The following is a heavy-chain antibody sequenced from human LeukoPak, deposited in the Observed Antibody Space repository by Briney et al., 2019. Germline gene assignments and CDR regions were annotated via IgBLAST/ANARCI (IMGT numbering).Heavy chain of an antibody. CDR3: ARLRRITTVVLH. J-gene: IGHJ4*02. V-gene: IGHV4-39*07. CDR1: GGSISSNNYY. Sequence: SETLSLTCTVSGGSISSNNYYWGWIRQPPSKGQEWIGSMYYSGSIFYNPSLKSRVTISINTSKNQFSLKVSSVTAADTAVYYCARLRRITTVVLHWGQGTLVTVSS. CDR2: MYYSGSI. D-gene: IGHD4-23*01.